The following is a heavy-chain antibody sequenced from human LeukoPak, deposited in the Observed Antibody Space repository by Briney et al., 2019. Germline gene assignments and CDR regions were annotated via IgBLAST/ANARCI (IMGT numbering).Heavy chain of an antibody. V-gene: IGHV4-30-2*01. CDR1: GDSISSGGYS. J-gene: IGHJ6*02. D-gene: IGHD3-3*01. CDR2: IYHDGSI. CDR3: ARAYDFWSGGYYGMDV. Sequence: SETLSLTCAVSGDSISSGGYSWSWIRQPPGRGLEWIGYIYHDGSIYYNPSLKSRVIISVDRSKNQFSLKLSSVTAADTAVYYCARAYDFWSGGYYGMDVWGQGTTVTVSS.